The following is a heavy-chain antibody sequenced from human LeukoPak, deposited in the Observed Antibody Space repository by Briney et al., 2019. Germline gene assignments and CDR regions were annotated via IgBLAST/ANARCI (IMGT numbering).Heavy chain of an antibody. D-gene: IGHD6-19*01. V-gene: IGHV4-38-2*02. J-gene: IGHJ5*02. CDR2: IYHSGST. Sequence: SETLSLTCTVSGYSMSRGYYWGWIRQPPGKGLEWIGSIYHSGSTHYNPSLKSRVTISVDTSRNQFSMNLNSVTAAGTAVYYCAKGAGPPWFDPWGQGTLVTVSS. CDR1: GYSMSRGYY. CDR3: AKGAGPPWFDP.